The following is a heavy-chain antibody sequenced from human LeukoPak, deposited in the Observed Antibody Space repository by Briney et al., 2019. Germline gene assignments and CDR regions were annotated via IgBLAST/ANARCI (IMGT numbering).Heavy chain of an antibody. Sequence: PGGSLRLSCAASGFTFSSYAMSWVCQAPGKGLEWVSAISGSGGSTYYADSVKGRFTISRDNSKNTLYLQMNSLRAEDTAVYYCAKGYYYDSSGSLFDPWGQGTLVTVSS. CDR3: AKGYYYDSSGSLFDP. D-gene: IGHD3-22*01. J-gene: IGHJ5*02. CDR1: GFTFSSYA. CDR2: ISGSGGST. V-gene: IGHV3-23*01.